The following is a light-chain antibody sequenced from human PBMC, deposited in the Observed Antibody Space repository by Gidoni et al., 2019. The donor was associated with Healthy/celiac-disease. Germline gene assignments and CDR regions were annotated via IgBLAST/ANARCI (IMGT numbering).Light chain of an antibody. J-gene: IGKJ2*04. CDR3: QQYGSSPCS. CDR2: GAS. Sequence: EIVLTQSPGTLSLSPGERATLSCRASQRVSSSYLAWYQQKPGQAPRLLIYGASSRATGIPDRFSGSGSGTDFTLTISRLEPEDFAVYYCQQYGSSPCSFGQGTKLEIK. CDR1: QRVSSSY. V-gene: IGKV3-20*01.